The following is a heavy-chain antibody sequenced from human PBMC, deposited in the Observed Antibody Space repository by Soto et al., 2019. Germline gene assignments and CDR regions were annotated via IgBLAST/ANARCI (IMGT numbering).Heavy chain of an antibody. J-gene: IGHJ1*01. V-gene: IGHV4-31*03. D-gene: IGHD6-13*01. CDR2: IYYSGST. Sequence: QVKLQESGPGLVKPSQTLSLTCTVSGGSISSGGYYWSWIRQHPGKGLEWIGYIYYSGSTYYNPSLMSRVTISVDTSKNQFSLKLSSVTAADTAVYYCARGIAADDVAEYVQHWGQGTMVTGSS. CDR3: ARGIAADDVAEYVQH. CDR1: GGSISSGGYY.